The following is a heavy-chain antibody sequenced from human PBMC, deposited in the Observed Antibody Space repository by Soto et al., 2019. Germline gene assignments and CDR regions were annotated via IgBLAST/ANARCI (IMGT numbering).Heavy chain of an antibody. J-gene: IGHJ3*02. CDR2: IHSEGSST. CDR1: DFTLSYYW. CDR3: ARGDVGAFDS. V-gene: IGHV3-74*03. D-gene: IGHD1-26*01. Sequence: EVRLVESGGGLVQPGGSLRLSCVASDFTLSYYWRHWVRKVPGKGLVWVARIHSEGSSTTYADSVKGRFPISRDNAKYTLYLQLASLSVEDKAVYYCARGDVGAFDSWGQGTMVTVSS.